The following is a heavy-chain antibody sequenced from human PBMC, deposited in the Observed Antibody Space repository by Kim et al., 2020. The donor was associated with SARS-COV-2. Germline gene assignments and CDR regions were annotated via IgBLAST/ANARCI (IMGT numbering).Heavy chain of an antibody. CDR3: ARAYGVTAIVGVVLNRVRSRTGLDI. J-gene: IGHJ3*02. Sequence: GGSLRLSCAASGFTFSSYAMHWVRQAPGKGLEWVAVISYDGSNKYYADSVKGRFTISRDNSKNTLYLQMNSLRAEDTAVYYCARAYGVTAIVGVVLNRVRSRTGLDIWGQGTLVTVSS. CDR1: GFTFSSYA. V-gene: IGHV3-30-3*01. CDR2: ISYDGSNK. D-gene: IGHD3-3*01.